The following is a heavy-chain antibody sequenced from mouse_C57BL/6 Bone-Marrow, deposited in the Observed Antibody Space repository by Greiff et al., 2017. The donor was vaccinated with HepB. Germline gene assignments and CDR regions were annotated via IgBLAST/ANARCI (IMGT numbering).Heavy chain of an antibody. CDR3: AREGGSTVVATKGFAY. J-gene: IGHJ3*01. CDR2: INPNNGGT. D-gene: IGHD1-1*01. Sequence: VQLQQSGPELVKPGASVKIPCKASGYTFTDYNMDWVKQSHGKSLEWIGDINPNNGGTIYNQKFKGKATLTVDKSSSTAYMELRSLTSEDTAVYYWAREGGSTVVATKGFAYWGQGTLVTVSA. CDR1: GYTFTDYN. V-gene: IGHV1-18*01.